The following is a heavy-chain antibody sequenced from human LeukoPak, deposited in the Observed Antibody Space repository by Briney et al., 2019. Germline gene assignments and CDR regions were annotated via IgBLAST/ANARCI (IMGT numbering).Heavy chain of an antibody. Sequence: GRSLRLSCAASGFSFSSYGMHWVRQAPGKGLEWVAVISYDGSNEYYADSVKGRFTISRDNSKNTLYLQMNSLRPEDTAVYYCARQSAGYSSGWLVPEFDPWGQGTLVTVSS. V-gene: IGHV3-30*03. CDR3: ARQSAGYSSGWLVPEFDP. CDR2: ISYDGSNE. D-gene: IGHD6-19*01. CDR1: GFSFSSYG. J-gene: IGHJ5*02.